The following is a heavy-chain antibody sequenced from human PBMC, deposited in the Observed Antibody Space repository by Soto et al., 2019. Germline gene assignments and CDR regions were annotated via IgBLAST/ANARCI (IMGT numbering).Heavy chain of an antibody. D-gene: IGHD2-8*01. CDR1: GFTFSSFG. V-gene: IGHV3-30*18. CDR2: ISHDGSKK. Sequence: QVQLVESGGGVAQPGRSLRLSCAASGFTFSSFGMYWVRQAPGKGLEWVAFISHDGSKKYYPDSVKGRFTISRDSSKNTLYLQMNSLRTDDTAVYFCAKEPTKYNFFYVMDVWGQGTTVTVSS. J-gene: IGHJ6*02. CDR3: AKEPTKYNFFYVMDV.